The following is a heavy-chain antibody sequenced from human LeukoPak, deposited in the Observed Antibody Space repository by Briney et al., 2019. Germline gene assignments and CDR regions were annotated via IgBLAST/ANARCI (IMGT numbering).Heavy chain of an antibody. D-gene: IGHD3-10*02. CDR3: AKELDTMFFDY. Sequence: GGSLRLYCANSGFNFDRYTIHWVRQAPGKGLEWVSLAGWAGGTTFYSDSVRGRFTISRDSGRKSVYLQMNSLTTDDTAFYFCAKELDTMFFDYWGQGALVTVSS. CDR1: GFNFDRYT. J-gene: IGHJ4*02. V-gene: IGHV3-43*01. CDR2: AGWAGGTT.